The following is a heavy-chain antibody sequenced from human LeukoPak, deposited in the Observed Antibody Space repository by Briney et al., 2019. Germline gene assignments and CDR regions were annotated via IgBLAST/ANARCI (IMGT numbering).Heavy chain of an antibody. Sequence: RGESLKISCKGSGYSFTSYWIGWVRQMPGKGLEWMGIIYPGDSDTRYSPSFQGQVTISADKSISTAYLQWSSLKASDTAMYYCARGQLGIPPLPHDYYMDVWGKGTTVTVSS. J-gene: IGHJ6*03. CDR3: ARGQLGIPPLPHDYYMDV. CDR1: GYSFTSYW. D-gene: IGHD7-27*01. CDR2: IYPGDSDT. V-gene: IGHV5-51*01.